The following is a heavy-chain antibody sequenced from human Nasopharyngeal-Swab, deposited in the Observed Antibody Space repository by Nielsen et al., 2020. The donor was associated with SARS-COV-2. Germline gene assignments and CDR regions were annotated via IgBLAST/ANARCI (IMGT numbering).Heavy chain of an antibody. V-gene: IGHV4-59*01. CDR2: IYYSGRT. Sequence: WIRQPPGKGLEWIGFIYYSGRTNYNPSLKSRVTISVDTSKNQFSLKLSSVTAADTAVYYCARNLMVRGVTSLAFDCWGQGTVVTVSP. D-gene: IGHD3-10*01. CDR3: ARNLMVRGVTSLAFDC. J-gene: IGHJ4*02.